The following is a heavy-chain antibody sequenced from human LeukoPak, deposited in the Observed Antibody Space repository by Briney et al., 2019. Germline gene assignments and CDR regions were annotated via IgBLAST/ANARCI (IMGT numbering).Heavy chain of an antibody. CDR3: TTDTFGARDS. V-gene: IGHV3-74*01. CDR1: GYTFSRYW. D-gene: IGHD3-10*01. CDR2: INEDGSST. J-gene: IGHJ4*02. Sequence: GGSLRLSCAAPGYTFSRYWMHWVRQGPGKGLVWVSRINEDGSSTSYAESVRGRFTISRDNAKNTLYLQMNSLRAEDAAVYYCTTDTFGARDSWGQGTLVTVSS.